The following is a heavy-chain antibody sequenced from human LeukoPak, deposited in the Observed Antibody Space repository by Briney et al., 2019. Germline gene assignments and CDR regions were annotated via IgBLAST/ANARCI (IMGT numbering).Heavy chain of an antibody. V-gene: IGHV4-39*01. D-gene: IGHD2-2*01. J-gene: IGHJ4*02. CDR1: GGSISSSSYY. CDR2: IYYSGSS. Sequence: SETLSLTCSVLGGSISSSSYYWGWIRQPPGKGLEWIGSIYYSGSSYYNPSLKSRVTISVDTSKNPFSLKLPSVTAADTAVYYCARRDCTSTTCYAGSYYFDYWGQGTLVTVSS. CDR3: ARRDCTSTTCYAGSYYFDY.